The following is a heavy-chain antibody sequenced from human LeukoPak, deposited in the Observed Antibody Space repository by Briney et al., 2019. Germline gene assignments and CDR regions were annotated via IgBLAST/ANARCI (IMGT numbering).Heavy chain of an antibody. V-gene: IGHV4-34*01. Sequence: KPSETLSLTCAVYGGSFSGYYWSWLRQPPGKGLEWIGEINHSGSTNYNPSLKSRVTISVDTSKNQFSLKLSSVTAADTAVYYCARSRYYDYVWGSYRQAPTYYFDYWGQGTLVTVSS. CDR1: GGSFSGYY. CDR2: INHSGST. CDR3: ARSRYYDYVWGSYRQAPTYYFDY. D-gene: IGHD3-16*02. J-gene: IGHJ4*02.